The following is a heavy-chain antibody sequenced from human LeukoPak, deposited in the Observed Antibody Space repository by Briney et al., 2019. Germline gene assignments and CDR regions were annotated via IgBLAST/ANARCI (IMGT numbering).Heavy chain of an antibody. J-gene: IGHJ4*02. Sequence: EGSLRLSCAASGFRVSNDYMSWVRQAPGKGLEWISFIFAGGSAYYADSVEDRFTISRDRSKNTLFLQMNSLRAEDTAVYYCAKANSYDSYYFDYWGQGALVTVSS. CDR1: GFRVSNDY. CDR3: AKANSYDSYYFDY. D-gene: IGHD3-16*01. CDR2: IFAGGSA. V-gene: IGHV3-66*01.